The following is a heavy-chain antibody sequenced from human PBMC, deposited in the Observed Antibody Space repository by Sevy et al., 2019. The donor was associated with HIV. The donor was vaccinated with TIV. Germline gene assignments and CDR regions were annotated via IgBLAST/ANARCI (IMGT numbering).Heavy chain of an antibody. CDR3: AKSSGYDVHFNGMDV. CDR1: EFTFSNYA. Sequence: GGSLRLSCTASEFTFSNYAMTWVHQAPGRGLEWVSGISGSGDATYYADSVKGRFTISRDNSKNTLYLRMNSLRAEDTALYYCAKSSGYDVHFNGMDVWGQGTTVTVSS. V-gene: IGHV3-23*01. D-gene: IGHD5-12*01. CDR2: ISGSGDAT. J-gene: IGHJ6*02.